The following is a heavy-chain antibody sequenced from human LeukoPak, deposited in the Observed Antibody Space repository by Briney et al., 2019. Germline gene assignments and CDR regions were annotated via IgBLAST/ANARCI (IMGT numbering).Heavy chain of an antibody. Sequence: SETLSLTCTVSGGSISSGGNCWGWIRQHPGKGLEWIGYVYYSGSTYYNPSLKSLVTISVDTSKNLFSLKLSSVTAADTVVYYCARAHAPELTSFTPGGRGPLATVSS. D-gene: IGHD1-14*01. CDR3: ARAHAPELTSFTP. J-gene: IGHJ5*02. V-gene: IGHV4-31*01. CDR2: VYYSGST. CDR1: GGSISSGGNC.